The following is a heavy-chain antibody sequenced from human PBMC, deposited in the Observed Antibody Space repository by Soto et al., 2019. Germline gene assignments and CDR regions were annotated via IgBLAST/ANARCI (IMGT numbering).Heavy chain of an antibody. D-gene: IGHD5-18*01. CDR3: ARDVAHGYTENV. CDR2: IYDSGIT. Sequence: PSETLSLTCTVSGGSVGSGEYYYSWIRQPPGKGLEWIGYIYDSGITNYTPSLKGRVTVSLDRSNNQVSLKLSSVTAADTAVYFCARDVAHGYTENVWGQGTMVTVSS. V-gene: IGHV4-30-4*01. J-gene: IGHJ3*01. CDR1: GGSVGSGEYY.